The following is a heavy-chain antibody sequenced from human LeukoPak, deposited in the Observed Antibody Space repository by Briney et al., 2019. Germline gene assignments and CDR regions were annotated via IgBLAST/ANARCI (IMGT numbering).Heavy chain of an antibody. CDR2: ISRDGTNK. Sequence: GGSLRLSCAASGFTFSSYAMHWVRQAPGKGLEWVAVISRDGTNKYYADSVKGRFTISRDNSKNALYLQMNSLRAEDTAVYYCARDGSSWSFDHWGQGALVTVSS. J-gene: IGHJ4*02. CDR1: GFTFSSYA. D-gene: IGHD6-13*01. V-gene: IGHV3-30*01. CDR3: ARDGSSWSFDH.